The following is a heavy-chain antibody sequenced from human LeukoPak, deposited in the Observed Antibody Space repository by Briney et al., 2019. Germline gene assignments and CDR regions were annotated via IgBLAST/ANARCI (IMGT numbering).Heavy chain of an antibody. CDR1: GGSISSYY. Sequence: SETLSLTCTVSGGSISSYYWSWIRQPPGKGLEWIGYIYYSGSTNYNPSLKSRVTISVDTSKNQFSLKLSSVTAADTAVYYCARRVRTGGFNYWGRGTLVTVSS. D-gene: IGHD7-27*01. CDR2: IYYSGST. J-gene: IGHJ4*02. V-gene: IGHV4-59*01. CDR3: ARRVRTGGFNY.